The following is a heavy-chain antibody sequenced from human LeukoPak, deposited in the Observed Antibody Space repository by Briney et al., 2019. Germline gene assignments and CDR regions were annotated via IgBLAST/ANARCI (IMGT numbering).Heavy chain of an antibody. V-gene: IGHV3-48*01. CDR2: ISSTSSTI. Sequence: GGSLRLSCAASGFTFTDYAMNWVRQAPGRGLEWVSYISSTSSTIYYAESVKGRFTISRDYAKNSVYLQMNSLRAEDTAVFYCARDGKYSGSFDSWGQGTLVTVSS. J-gene: IGHJ5*01. D-gene: IGHD1-26*01. CDR1: GFTFTDYA. CDR3: ARDGKYSGSFDS.